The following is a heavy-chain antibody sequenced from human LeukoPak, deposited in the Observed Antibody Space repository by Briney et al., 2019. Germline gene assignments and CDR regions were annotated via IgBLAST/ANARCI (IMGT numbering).Heavy chain of an antibody. CDR3: ARGVWEPYY. CDR1: GGSISSYH. CDR2: IYYSGST. J-gene: IGHJ4*02. D-gene: IGHD1-26*01. V-gene: IGHV4-59*08. Sequence: SETLSLTCTVSGGSISSYHWSWVRQPPGKGLEWIGYIYYSGSTNYNPSLKSRVTISVDMSKNQFSLKLSSVAAADTAVYFCARGVWEPYYWGQGILVTVSS.